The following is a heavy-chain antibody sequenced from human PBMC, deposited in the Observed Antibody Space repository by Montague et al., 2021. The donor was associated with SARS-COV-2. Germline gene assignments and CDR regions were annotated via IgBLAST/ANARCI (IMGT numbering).Heavy chain of an antibody. D-gene: IGHD3-9*01. V-gene: IGHV4-61*01. CDR3: ARVYYDISAMDV. Sequence: SETLSLTCTVSGGSVSSDSYYWSWIRQPPGKGLEWIGYFYYSGSTNYNPSLKSRVTISVDSSKNQFSLKLTSVPAADTAVYFCARVYYDISAMDVWGQGTTVTVSS. CDR2: FYYSGST. CDR1: GGSVSSDSYY. J-gene: IGHJ6*02.